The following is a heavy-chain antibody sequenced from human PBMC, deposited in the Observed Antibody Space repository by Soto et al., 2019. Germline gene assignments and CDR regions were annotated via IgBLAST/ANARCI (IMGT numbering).Heavy chain of an antibody. Sequence: GGSRRLSCAASGFTFSSYWMHWVRQAPGKGLVWVSRINSDGSSTSYADPVKGRFTISRDNAKNTLYLQMNSLRAEDTAVYYCARDEYSSSWYEFFWFDPWGQGT. J-gene: IGHJ5*02. D-gene: IGHD6-13*01. CDR2: INSDGSST. CDR3: ARDEYSSSWYEFFWFDP. V-gene: IGHV3-74*01. CDR1: GFTFSSYW.